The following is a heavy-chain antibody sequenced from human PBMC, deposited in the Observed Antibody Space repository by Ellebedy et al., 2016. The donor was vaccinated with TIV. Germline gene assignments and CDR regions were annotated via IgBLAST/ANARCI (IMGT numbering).Heavy chain of an antibody. V-gene: IGHV6-1*01. CDR1: GDSVSSNSAA. Sequence: SQTLSLTCAISGDSVSSNSAAWNWIRQSPSRGLEWLGRTYYRSKWYNDYAVSVKSRITINPDTSKNQFSLQLNSVTPEDTAVYYCAREAVTIIVVVIDSGAFDIWGQGTMVTVSS. CDR3: AREAVTIIVVVIDSGAFDI. D-gene: IGHD3-22*01. J-gene: IGHJ3*02. CDR2: TYYRSKWYN.